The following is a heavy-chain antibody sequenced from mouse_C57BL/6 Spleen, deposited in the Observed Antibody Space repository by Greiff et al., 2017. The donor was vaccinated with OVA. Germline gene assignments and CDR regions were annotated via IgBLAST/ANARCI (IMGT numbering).Heavy chain of an antibody. CDR2: IWSGGST. D-gene: IGHD1-1*01. CDR3: ARNYGSSYYYAMDY. J-gene: IGHJ4*01. V-gene: IGHV2-2*01. Sequence: QVQGVESGPGLVQPSQSLSITCTVSGFSLTSYGVHWVRQSPGKGLEWLGVIWSGGSTDYNAAFISRLSISKDNSKSQVFFKMNSLQADDTAIYYCARNYGSSYYYAMDYWGQGTSVTVSS. CDR1: GFSLTSYG.